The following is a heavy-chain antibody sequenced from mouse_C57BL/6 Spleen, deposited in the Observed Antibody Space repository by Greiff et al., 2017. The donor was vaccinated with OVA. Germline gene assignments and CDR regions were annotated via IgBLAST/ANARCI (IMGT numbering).Heavy chain of an antibody. V-gene: IGHV1-85*01. J-gene: IGHJ3*01. CDR3: ARRRLYDYDEGAFAY. D-gene: IGHD2-4*01. Sequence: QVQLQQSGPELVKPGASVKLSCKASGYTFTSYDINWVKQRPGQGLEWIGWIYPSNGGTNYNEKFKSKATLTVDKSSSTAYMQLSSLTSEDSAVYYCARRRLYDYDEGAFAYWGQGTLVTVSA. CDR2: IYPSNGGT. CDR1: GYTFTSYD.